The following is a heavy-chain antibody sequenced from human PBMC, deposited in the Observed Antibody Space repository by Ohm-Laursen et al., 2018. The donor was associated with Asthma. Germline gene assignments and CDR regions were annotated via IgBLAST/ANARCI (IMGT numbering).Heavy chain of an antibody. D-gene: IGHD1-26*01. CDR3: AREISGSHGI. CDR2: VWFDGGNR. CDR1: GFTFNDYG. Sequence: SLRLSCTASGFTFNDYGMHWVRQAPGKGLEGVAIVWFDGGNRYYADSVKGRFTISRDNSKNTVYLQMNSLRAEDTAVYYCAREISGSHGIWGQGTLVTVSS. J-gene: IGHJ4*02. V-gene: IGHV3-33*01.